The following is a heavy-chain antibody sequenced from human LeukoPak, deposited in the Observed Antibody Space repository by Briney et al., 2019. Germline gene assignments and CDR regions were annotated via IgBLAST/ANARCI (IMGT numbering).Heavy chain of an antibody. CDR2: ISYDGSNK. Sequence: PGRSLRLSCAASGFTFSSYAMHWVRQAPGKGLEWVAVISYDGSNKYYADSVKGRFTISRDNSKNTLYLQMNSLRAEDTAMYYCARVGGSYVGPLDYWGQGTLVTVSS. CDR3: ARVGGSYVGPLDY. J-gene: IGHJ4*02. CDR1: GFTFSSYA. D-gene: IGHD1-26*01. V-gene: IGHV3-30-3*01.